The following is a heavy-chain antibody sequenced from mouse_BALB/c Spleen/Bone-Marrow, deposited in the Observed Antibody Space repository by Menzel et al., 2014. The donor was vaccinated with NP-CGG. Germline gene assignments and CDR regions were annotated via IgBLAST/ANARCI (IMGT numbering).Heavy chain of an antibody. CDR2: IYPGSGSS. D-gene: IGHD2-3*01. V-gene: IGHV1S22*01. CDR3: TRGWRAMDY. J-gene: IGHJ4*01. CDR1: GYTFASYW. Sequence: GSELVRPGASVKLSCKASGYTFASYWMNWMKQRPGQGLEWIGNIYPGSGSSNYDEKFKSKATLTVDTSSSTAYMQLSSLTSEDSAVYYCTRGWRAMDYWGQGTSVTVSS.